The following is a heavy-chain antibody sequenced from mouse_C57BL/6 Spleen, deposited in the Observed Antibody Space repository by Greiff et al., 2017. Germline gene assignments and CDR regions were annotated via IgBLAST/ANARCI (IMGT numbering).Heavy chain of an antibody. CDR1: GFTFSDYY. CDR2: INYDGSST. Sequence: EVQLVESEGGLVQPGSSMKLSCTASGFTFSDYYMAWVRQVPEKGLEWVANINYDGSSTYYLDSLKSRFIISRDNAKNILYLQMSSLKSEDTATYYCAREIYYGNYPYFDYWGQGTTLTVSS. J-gene: IGHJ2*01. V-gene: IGHV5-16*01. D-gene: IGHD2-1*01. CDR3: AREIYYGNYPYFDY.